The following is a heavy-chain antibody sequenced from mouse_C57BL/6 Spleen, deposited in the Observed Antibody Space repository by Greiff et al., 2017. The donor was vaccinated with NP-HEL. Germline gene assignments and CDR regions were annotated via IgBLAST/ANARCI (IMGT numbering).Heavy chain of an antibody. CDR2: ISSGGSYT. CDR1: GFTFSSYG. CDR3: ARQGNSYFDY. V-gene: IGHV5-6*01. Sequence: EVMLVESGGDLVKPGGSLKLSCAASGFTFSSYGMSWVRQTPDKRLEWVATISSGGSYTYYPDSVKGRFTISRDNAKNTLYLQMSSLKSEDTAMYYCARQGNSYFDYWGKAPLSQSPQ. J-gene: IGHJ2*01. D-gene: IGHD2-1*01.